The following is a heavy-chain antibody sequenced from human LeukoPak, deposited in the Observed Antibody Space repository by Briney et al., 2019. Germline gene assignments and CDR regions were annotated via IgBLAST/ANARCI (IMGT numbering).Heavy chain of an antibody. Sequence: PGGSLRLSCAASGFTFSNYAMSWVRQAPGKGLEWVSSISGSGTYYADSVKGRFTISRDNSKNTLYLQMNSLRAEDTAVYYCARGPDSSVDYWGQGTLVTVSS. CDR1: GFTFSNYA. V-gene: IGHV3-23*01. CDR3: ARGPDSSVDY. CDR2: ISGSGT. D-gene: IGHD3-22*01. J-gene: IGHJ4*02.